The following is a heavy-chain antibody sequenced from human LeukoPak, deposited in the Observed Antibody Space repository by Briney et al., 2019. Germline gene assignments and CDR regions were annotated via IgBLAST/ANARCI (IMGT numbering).Heavy chain of an antibody. CDR3: AELGITMIGGV. J-gene: IGHJ6*04. V-gene: IGHV3-48*03. D-gene: IGHD3-10*02. CDR2: ISSSGSTI. Sequence: GGTLRLSCAASGFTFSSYEMNWVRQAPGKGLEWVSYISSSGSTIYYADSEKGRFTICRDNAKNSLYLQMNSLRAEDTAVYYCAELGITMIGGVWGKGTTVTISS. CDR1: GFTFSSYE.